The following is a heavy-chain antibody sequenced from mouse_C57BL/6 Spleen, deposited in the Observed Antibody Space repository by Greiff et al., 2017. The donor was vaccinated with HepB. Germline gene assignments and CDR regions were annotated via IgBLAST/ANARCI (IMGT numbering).Heavy chain of an antibody. J-gene: IGHJ3*01. D-gene: IGHD2-1*01. Sequence: EVQGVESGGGLVKPGGSLKLSCAASGFTFSSYAMSWVRQTPEKRLEWVATISDGGSYTYYPDNVKGRFTISRDNAKKNLYLQMSHLKSEDTAMYYCARGYGNYEVAWFAYWGQGTLVTVSA. CDR3: ARGYGNYEVAWFAY. CDR1: GFTFSSYA. V-gene: IGHV5-4*01. CDR2: ISDGGSYT.